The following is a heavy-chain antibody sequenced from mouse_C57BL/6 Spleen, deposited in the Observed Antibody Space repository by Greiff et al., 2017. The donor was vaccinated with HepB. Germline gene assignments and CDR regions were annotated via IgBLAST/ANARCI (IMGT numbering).Heavy chain of an antibody. CDR1: GYAFSSSW. V-gene: IGHV1-82*01. J-gene: IGHJ2*01. CDR2: IYPGDGDT. D-gene: IGHD1-1*01. CDR3: HYYGSSYPYYFDY. Sequence: VQLQQSGPELVKPGASVKISCKASGYAFSSSWMNWVKQRPGKGLEWIGRIYPGDGDTNYNGKFKGKATLTADKSSSTAYMQLSSLTSEDSAVYFCHYYGSSYPYYFDYWGQGTTLTVSS.